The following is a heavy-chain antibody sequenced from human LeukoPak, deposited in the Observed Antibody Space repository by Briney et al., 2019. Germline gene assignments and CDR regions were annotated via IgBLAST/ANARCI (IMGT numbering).Heavy chain of an antibody. CDR2: IYTSGST. V-gene: IGHV4-4*07. D-gene: IGHD4-23*01. CDR1: GGSISSYY. CDR3: ATIYGGHSGYYYYYYMDV. Sequence: SETLSLTCTVSGGSISSYYWSWIRQPAGKGLEWIGRIYTSGSTNYNPSLKSRVTMSVDTSKNQFSLKLTSVTAADTAVYYCATIYGGHSGYYYYYYMDVWGKGTTVTVSS. J-gene: IGHJ6*03.